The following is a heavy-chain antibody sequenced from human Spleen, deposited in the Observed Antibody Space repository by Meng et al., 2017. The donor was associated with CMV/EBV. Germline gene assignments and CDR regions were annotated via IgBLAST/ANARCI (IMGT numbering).Heavy chain of an antibody. Sequence: QVQLQQWCAGLMSPSETLSLTCAVYGGSFSGYYRSWIRQPPGKGLEWIGAINHSGSTNYNPSLKSRVTISVDTSKNQFSLKLSSVTAADSAVYYCASTDIVATKVHKPLDYWGQGTLVTVSS. V-gene: IGHV4-34*01. D-gene: IGHD5-12*01. CDR2: INHSGST. J-gene: IGHJ4*02. CDR3: ASTDIVATKVHKPLDY. CDR1: GGSFSGYY.